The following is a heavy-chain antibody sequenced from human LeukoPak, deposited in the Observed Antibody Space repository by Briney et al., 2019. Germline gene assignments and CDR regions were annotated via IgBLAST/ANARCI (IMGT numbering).Heavy chain of an antibody. CDR3: ARVRGSYLQSRGYFDY. V-gene: IGHV3-21*01. Sequence: GGSLRLSCAASGFTFSSYSMNWARQAPGKGLEWVSSISSSSSYIYYADSVKGRFTISRDNAKNSLYLQMNSLRAGDTAVYYRARVRGSYLQSRGYFDYWGQGTLVTVSS. CDR1: GFTFSSYS. D-gene: IGHD1-26*01. CDR2: ISSSSSYI. J-gene: IGHJ4*02.